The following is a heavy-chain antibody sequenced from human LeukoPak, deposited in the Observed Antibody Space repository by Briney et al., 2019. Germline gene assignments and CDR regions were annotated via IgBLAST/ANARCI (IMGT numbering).Heavy chain of an antibody. J-gene: IGHJ3*02. D-gene: IGHD6-13*01. CDR3: AKAERQLVLVDAFDI. CDR1: GFTFSSYG. Sequence: GGSLRLSCAAYGFTFSSYGMHWVRQAPGKGLEWVSVISYDGSNKYYADSVKGRFTISRDNSKNTLYLQMNSLRAEDTAVYYCAKAERQLVLVDAFDIWAKGQWSPSLQ. CDR2: ISYDGSNK. V-gene: IGHV3-30*18.